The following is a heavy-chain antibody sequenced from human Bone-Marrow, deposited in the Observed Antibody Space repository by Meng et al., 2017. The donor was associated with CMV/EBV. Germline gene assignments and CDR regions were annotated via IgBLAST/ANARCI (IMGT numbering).Heavy chain of an antibody. Sequence: LQLQWLGPGLVKPSGTLSLTWTVSGGSIRRSSFYWGWIRQPPGKGLGWIWSIYYSGSTHYNPSLKSRVTISVDTSKNQFSLKLSSVTAADTAVYYCAREYYDFRGGWYFDLWGRGTLVTVSS. J-gene: IGHJ2*01. V-gene: IGHV4-39*07. D-gene: IGHD3-3*01. CDR3: AREYYDFRGGWYFDL. CDR1: GGSIRRSSFY. CDR2: IYYSGST.